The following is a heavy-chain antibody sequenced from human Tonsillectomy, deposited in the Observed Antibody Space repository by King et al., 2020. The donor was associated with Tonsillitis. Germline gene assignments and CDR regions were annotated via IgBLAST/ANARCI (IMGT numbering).Heavy chain of an antibody. V-gene: IGHV3-48*03. Sequence: VQLVESGGGLVQPGGSLRLSCAVSGFTFSSYEMNWVRQTPGKGLEWVSYISGSGGTVYYADSVRGRFTISRDDAKDSLYLLMNSLRAEDTAIYYCARGLEGFSRYYYMDVSGKGTTVTGPS. J-gene: IGHJ6*03. CDR1: GFTFSSYE. CDR2: ISGSGGTV. CDR3: ARGLEGFSRYYYMDV. D-gene: IGHD3-3*01.